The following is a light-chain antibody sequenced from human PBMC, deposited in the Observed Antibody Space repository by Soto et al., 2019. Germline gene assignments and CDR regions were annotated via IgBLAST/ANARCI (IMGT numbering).Light chain of an antibody. V-gene: IGKV1-17*01. CDR2: AAS. J-gene: IGKJ5*01. CDR3: QQLNSYPLT. Sequence: DIQMTQSPSSLSASAGDRVTITCRASQGIRKDLGWYQQKPGKAPKRLIYAASSLQSGVPSRFSGSGSGTEFTLTISSLQPEDFATYYCQQLNSYPLTFAQGTRLEIK. CDR1: QGIRKD.